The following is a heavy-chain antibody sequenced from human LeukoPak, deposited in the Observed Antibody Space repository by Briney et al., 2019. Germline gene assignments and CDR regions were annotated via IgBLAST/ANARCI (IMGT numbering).Heavy chain of an antibody. D-gene: IGHD3-9*01. CDR1: GFTFSYYN. CDR3: ARVGPGDYDILTGYTYYYYMDV. V-gene: IGHV3-21*01. Sequence: GGSLRLSCAASGFTFSYYNMNWVRQAPGKGLEWVSSISSSGSYIYYADSVKGRFTISRDNAKNSLYLQMNSLRAEDTAVYYCARVGPGDYDILTGYTYYYYMDVWGKGTTVTVSS. J-gene: IGHJ6*03. CDR2: ISSSGSYI.